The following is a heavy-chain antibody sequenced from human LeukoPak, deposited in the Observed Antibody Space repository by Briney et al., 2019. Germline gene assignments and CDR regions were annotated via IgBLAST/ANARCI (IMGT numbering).Heavy chain of an antibody. V-gene: IGHV4-34*01. Sequence: SETLSLTCAVYGGSFSGYYWSWIRQPPGKGLEWIGEINHSGITNYNPSLKSRVTISVDTSKNQFSLKLSSVTAADTAVYYCARGGRGDYRNEYYFDYWGQGTLVTVSS. D-gene: IGHD4-11*01. CDR3: ARGGRGDYRNEYYFDY. J-gene: IGHJ4*02. CDR1: GGSFSGYY. CDR2: INHSGIT.